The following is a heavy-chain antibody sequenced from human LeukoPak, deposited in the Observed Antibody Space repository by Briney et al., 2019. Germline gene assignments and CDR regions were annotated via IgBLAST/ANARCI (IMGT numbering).Heavy chain of an antibody. D-gene: IGHD3-16*01. V-gene: IGHV3-23*01. CDR2: ISGSGVNT. CDR3: ARDAGGEGVLDY. Sequence: PGGSLRLSCAASGFTFSSYALSWVRQAPGKGLEWVSAISGSGVNTYYANSVKGRFTISRDNSKNTLYLQMNSLRAEDTAVYYCARDAGGEGVLDYWGQGTLVTVSS. CDR1: GFTFSSYA. J-gene: IGHJ4*02.